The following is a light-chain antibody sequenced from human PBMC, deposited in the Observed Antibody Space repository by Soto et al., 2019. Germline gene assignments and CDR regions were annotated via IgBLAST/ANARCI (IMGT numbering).Light chain of an antibody. Sequence: QSVLTEPASVSGSPRQSITISCTGASSDVGSYTYVSWYQQHPGKAPKLLIYEVNNRPSGVSNRFSGSKPGNTASLTISGLQAEDEADYYCSSYTSSTTLYVFGSGTKLTVL. CDR3: SSYTSSTTLYV. V-gene: IGLV2-14*01. CDR2: EVN. J-gene: IGLJ1*01. CDR1: SSDVGSYTY.